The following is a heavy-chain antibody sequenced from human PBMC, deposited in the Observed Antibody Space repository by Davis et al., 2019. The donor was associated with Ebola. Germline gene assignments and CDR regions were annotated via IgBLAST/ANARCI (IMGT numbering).Heavy chain of an antibody. J-gene: IGHJ6*02. CDR2: IYYSGST. V-gene: IGHV4-59*01. Sequence: PSETLSLTCAVYGGSFSGYYWSWIRQPPGKGLEWIGYIYYSGSTNYNPSLKSRVTISVDTSKNQFSLKLSSVTAADTAVYYCAREGGYDYYYYYGMDVWGQGTTVTVSS. CDR1: GGSFSGYY. D-gene: IGHD5-12*01. CDR3: AREGGYDYYYYYGMDV.